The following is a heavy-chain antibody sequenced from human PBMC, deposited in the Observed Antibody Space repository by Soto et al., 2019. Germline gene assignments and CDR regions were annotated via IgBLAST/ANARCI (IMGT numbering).Heavy chain of an antibody. CDR1: GGSFTSNNW. V-gene: IGHV4-4*02. CDR2: IYRTGST. CDR3: ASRDPGTSVDY. Sequence: QVQLQESGPGLVKPSGTLSLTCAVSGGSFTSNNWWPWVRQPPGQGLEWIGEIYRTGSTNYNPSLKSRVTISLDESENQFSLKVTSLTAADTAVYYCASRDPGTSVDYWGQGTLVTVSS. J-gene: IGHJ4*02. D-gene: IGHD1-7*01.